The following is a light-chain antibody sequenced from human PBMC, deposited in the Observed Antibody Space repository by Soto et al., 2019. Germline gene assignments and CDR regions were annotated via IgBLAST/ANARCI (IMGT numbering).Light chain of an antibody. CDR2: GAS. V-gene: IGKV1-27*01. J-gene: IGKJ1*01. CDR1: QGIREY. CDR3: QAFNSAPRP. Sequence: QMTQSPSSLSASLGDRVTITCRASQGIREYVAWYQQKPGKVPKLLIYGASTLQSGVPSRFSGSGSGRDFTLTISSLQPEDLGTYYCQAFNSAPRPFGQGTKVEIK.